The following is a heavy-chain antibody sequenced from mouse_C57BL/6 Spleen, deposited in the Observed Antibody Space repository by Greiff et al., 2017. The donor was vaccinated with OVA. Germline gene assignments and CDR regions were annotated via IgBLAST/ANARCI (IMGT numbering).Heavy chain of an antibody. Sequence: VQLKESGPGMVKPSQSLSLTCTVTGYSITSGYDWHWIRHFPGNKLEWMGYISYSGSTNYNPSLKSRISITHDTSKNHFFLKLNSVTTEDTATYYCARRSGVVEGYFDVWGTGTTVTVSS. D-gene: IGHD1-1*01. V-gene: IGHV3-1*01. CDR1: GYSITSGYD. CDR3: ARRSGVVEGYFDV. J-gene: IGHJ1*03. CDR2: ISYSGST.